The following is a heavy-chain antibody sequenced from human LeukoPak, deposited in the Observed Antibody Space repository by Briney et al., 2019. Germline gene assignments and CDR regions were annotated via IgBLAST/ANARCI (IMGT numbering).Heavy chain of an antibody. V-gene: IGHV3-53*01. Sequence: GGSLRLSCAASGLTVSSNYMSWVRQAPGKGLEWVSVIYSGGSTYYADSVKGRFTISRDNSKNTLYLQMNSLRAEDTAVYYCARAGRDGYNYADYWGQGTLVTVSS. J-gene: IGHJ4*02. CDR3: ARAGRDGYNYADY. D-gene: IGHD5-24*01. CDR2: IYSGGST. CDR1: GLTVSSNY.